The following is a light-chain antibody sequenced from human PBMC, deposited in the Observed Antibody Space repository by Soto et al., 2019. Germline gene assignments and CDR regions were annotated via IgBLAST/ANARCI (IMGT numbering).Light chain of an antibody. V-gene: IGKV1-27*01. CDR2: AAS. CDR3: QKYNSAPLT. Sequence: DIQMTQSPSSLSASLGDTVTITCRASQGIGVYLAWFQQKPGNVPKLLIYAASTLQSGVPSRFSGSGSGTDFTLTISSLQPEYVATYYCQKYNSAPLTFGGGTKVEIK. CDR1: QGIGVY. J-gene: IGKJ4*01.